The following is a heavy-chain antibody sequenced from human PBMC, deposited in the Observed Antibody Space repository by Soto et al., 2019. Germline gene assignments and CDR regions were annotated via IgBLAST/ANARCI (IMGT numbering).Heavy chain of an antibody. CDR2: ISMSGSYK. Sequence: GGSLRLSCVGSDFSLSGFYMSWVRQAPGKGLEWLSFISMSGSYKTYAASVEGRFTISRDNVKKILYLQMDSLRVEDTAVYYCASRGHCSNGQCHPFDYWGQGTQVTVSS. D-gene: IGHD2-8*01. CDR3: ASRGHCSNGQCHPFDY. V-gene: IGHV3-11*06. J-gene: IGHJ4*02. CDR1: DFSLSGFY.